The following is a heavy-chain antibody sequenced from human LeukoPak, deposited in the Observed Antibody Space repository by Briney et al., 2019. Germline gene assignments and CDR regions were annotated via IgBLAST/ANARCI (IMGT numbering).Heavy chain of an antibody. CDR2: ISVIGGST. CDR1: GFPFSSYA. V-gene: IGHV3-64D*09. D-gene: IGHD2-15*01. CDR3: VRGYSFGPYGMDV. Sequence: PGGALRLSCSASGFPFSSYAMHWVRQAPGKGLEYVSAISVIGGSTYYADSVKGRFTISRDNSKNTLYLQMSSLRAEDTAVYFCVRGYSFGPYGMDVWGQGTTVTVSS. J-gene: IGHJ6*02.